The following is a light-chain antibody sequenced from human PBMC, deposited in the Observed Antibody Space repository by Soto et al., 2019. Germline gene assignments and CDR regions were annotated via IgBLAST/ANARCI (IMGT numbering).Light chain of an antibody. J-gene: IGKJ3*01. Sequence: EIVLTHAPGTLSVSPGERITLSCRSSQSVSSNYLAWYQQRPGQAPRLLIFGASYSATGIPDRFSGSGSGIDFTLTISRLEPEDFAVYYCQQYISSPPEFTFGPGTKVDSK. CDR3: QQYISSPPEFT. CDR1: QSVSSNY. V-gene: IGKV3-20*01. CDR2: GAS.